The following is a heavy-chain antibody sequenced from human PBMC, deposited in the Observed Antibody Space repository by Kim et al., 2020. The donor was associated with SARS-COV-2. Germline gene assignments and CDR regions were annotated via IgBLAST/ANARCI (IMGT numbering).Heavy chain of an antibody. CDR3: ARSHGVY. Sequence: SETPLTCTVSVGSVSNGYYYWTWIRQPPGKGLEWIGWIFYNGNTNYNPSLKSRVTISADTSKNQFSLRLNSVTAADTAVYYCARSHGVYWGQGALVTVSS. V-gene: IGHV4-61*01. CDR1: VGSVSNGYYY. J-gene: IGHJ4*02. D-gene: IGHD3-16*01. CDR2: IFYNGNT.